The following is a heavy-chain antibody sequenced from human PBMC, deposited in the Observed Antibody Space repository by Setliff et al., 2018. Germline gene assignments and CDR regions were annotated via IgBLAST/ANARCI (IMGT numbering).Heavy chain of an antibody. CDR3: ARSRSNFWSGYFNWFDL. Sequence: GESLKISCKGSGYSFTSYWIGWVRQMPGKGLEWMGIIYPGDSDTRYSPSFQGQVTISADKSISTAYLQWSSLKASDTAMYYCARSRSNFWSGYFNWFDLWGQGTLVTVSS. V-gene: IGHV5-51*01. J-gene: IGHJ5*02. CDR2: IYPGDSDT. CDR1: GYSFTSYW. D-gene: IGHD3-3*01.